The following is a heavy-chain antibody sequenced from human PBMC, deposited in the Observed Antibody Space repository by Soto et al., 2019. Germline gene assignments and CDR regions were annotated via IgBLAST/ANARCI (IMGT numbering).Heavy chain of an antibody. Sequence: GGSLRLSCGASGFTFSSYWMHWVRQAPGKGLVWVSRINGDGSTTSYADSVKGRFTISRDNAKNTLNLQMNSLRAEDTAVYYCARADSSGYYYVKAFDIWGQGTLVTVSS. CDR1: GFTFSSYW. CDR3: ARADSSGYYYVKAFDI. V-gene: IGHV3-74*01. CDR2: INGDGSTT. J-gene: IGHJ3*02. D-gene: IGHD3-22*01.